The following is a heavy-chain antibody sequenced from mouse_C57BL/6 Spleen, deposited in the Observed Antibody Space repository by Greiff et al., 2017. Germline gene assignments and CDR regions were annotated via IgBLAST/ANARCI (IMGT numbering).Heavy chain of an antibody. CDR2: ISSGGSYP. Sequence: EVQGVESGGDLVKPGGSLKLSCAASGFTFSSYGMSWVRQTPDKRLEWVATISSGGSYPYYPDSVKGRFTISRDNAKNTLYVQMSSLKSEDTAMYYCARQYSNYDHAMDYWGQGTSVTVSS. CDR1: GFTFSSYG. D-gene: IGHD2-5*01. V-gene: IGHV5-6*01. J-gene: IGHJ4*01. CDR3: ARQYSNYDHAMDY.